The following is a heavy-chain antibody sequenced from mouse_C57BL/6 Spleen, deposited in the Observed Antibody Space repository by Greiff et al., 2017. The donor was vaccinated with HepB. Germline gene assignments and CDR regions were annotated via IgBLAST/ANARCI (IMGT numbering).Heavy chain of an antibody. V-gene: IGHV14-2*01. CDR2: IDPEDGET. Sequence: EVQLQQSGAELVKPGASVKLSCTASGFNIKDYYMHWVKQRTEQGLEWIGRIDPEDGETKYAPKFQGKATITADPSSNTAYLQLSSLTSEDTAVYYCAPWAYGSSSYYAMDYWGQGTSVTVSS. CDR1: GFNIKDYY. J-gene: IGHJ4*01. D-gene: IGHD1-1*01. CDR3: APWAYGSSSYYAMDY.